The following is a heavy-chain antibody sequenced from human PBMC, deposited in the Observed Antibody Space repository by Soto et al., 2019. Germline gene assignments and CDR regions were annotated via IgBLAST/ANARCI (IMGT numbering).Heavy chain of an antibody. V-gene: IGHV6-1*01. J-gene: IGHJ6*02. CDR3: ARETPYSIAARPGLAYGMDV. CDR1: VDSVSSNSAA. Sequence: SQTLSLTCAISVDSVSSNSAAWNWIRQSPLRGLEWLGRTYYRSKWYNDYAVSVKSRITLNPDTSKNQFSLQLTSVTPEDTAVYYCARETPYSIAARPGLAYGMDVWGQGTTVTVSS. D-gene: IGHD6-6*01. CDR2: TYYRSKWYN.